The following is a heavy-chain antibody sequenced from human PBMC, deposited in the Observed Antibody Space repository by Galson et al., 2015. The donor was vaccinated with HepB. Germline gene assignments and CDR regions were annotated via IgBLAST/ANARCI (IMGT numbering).Heavy chain of an antibody. CDR3: ASGRTGGVRHFDY. D-gene: IGHD3-16*01. Sequence: ETLSLTCAVYGGSFSGYYWSWIRQPPGKGLEWIGEINHSGSTNYNPSLRSRVTISVDTSKNQFSLKLSSVTAADTAVYYCASGRTGGVRHFDYWGQGTLVTVSS. CDR1: GGSFSGYY. J-gene: IGHJ4*02. V-gene: IGHV4-34*01. CDR2: INHSGST.